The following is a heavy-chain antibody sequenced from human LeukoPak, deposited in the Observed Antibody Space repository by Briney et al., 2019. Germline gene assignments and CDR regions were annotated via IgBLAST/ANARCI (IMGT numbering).Heavy chain of an antibody. V-gene: IGHV1-18*01. CDR3: ARDLGADQWLAPFDY. Sequence: ASVKVSCKASGYNFTTYGISWVRQAPGQGLEWMGWISPYNGNTNYAQKVQGRVTMTTDTSTNTAYMELRSLRSDDTAVYYCARDLGADQWLAPFDYWGQGTLVTVSS. J-gene: IGHJ4*02. CDR1: GYNFTTYG. D-gene: IGHD6-19*01. CDR2: ISPYNGNT.